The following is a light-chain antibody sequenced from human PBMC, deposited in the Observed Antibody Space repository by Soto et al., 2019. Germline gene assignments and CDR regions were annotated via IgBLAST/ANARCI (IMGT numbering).Light chain of an antibody. V-gene: IGKV3-11*01. CDR3: QQYNKWPLT. Sequence: EIVLTQSPATLSLSPGERATLSCRASQSVSSYLAWYQQKPGQAPRLLIYDASNRAPGIPARFSGSGSGTDFTLTISSLEPEDFAVYYCQQYNKWPLTFGGGTKVEI. CDR2: DAS. CDR1: QSVSSY. J-gene: IGKJ4*01.